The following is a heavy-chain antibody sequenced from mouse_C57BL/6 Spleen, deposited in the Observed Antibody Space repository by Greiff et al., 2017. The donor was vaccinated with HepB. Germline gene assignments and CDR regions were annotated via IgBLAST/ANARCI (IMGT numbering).Heavy chain of an antibody. CDR2: IHPNSGST. CDR3: ARDSNRDYFDY. J-gene: IGHJ2*01. CDR1: GYTFTSYW. V-gene: IGHV1-64*01. D-gene: IGHD2-5*01. Sequence: VKLQQPGAELVKPGASVKLSCKASGYTFTSYWMHWVKQRPGQGLEWIGMIHPNSGSTNYNEKFKSKATLTVDKSSSTAYMQLSSLTSEDSAVYYCARDSNRDYFDYWGQGTTLTVSS.